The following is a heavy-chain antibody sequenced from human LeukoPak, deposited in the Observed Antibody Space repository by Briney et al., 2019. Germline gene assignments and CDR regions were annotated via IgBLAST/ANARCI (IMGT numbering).Heavy chain of an antibody. CDR1: GYILTKLS. J-gene: IGHJ6*02. V-gene: IGHV1-24*01. CDR2: FDPEDRET. Sequence: ASVKVSCKVSGYILTKLSLHWVRQAPGGGLEWMGGFDPEDRETIYAQKFQGRVTMTRDTSASTVYMELSSLRSEDTAVYYCASVYKYGMDVWGQGTTVTVSS. CDR3: ASVYKYGMDV.